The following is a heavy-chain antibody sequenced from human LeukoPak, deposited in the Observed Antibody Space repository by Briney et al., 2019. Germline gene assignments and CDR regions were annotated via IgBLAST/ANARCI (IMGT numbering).Heavy chain of an antibody. Sequence: SETLSLTCTVSGGSISSYYWSWIRQPPGKGLEWIGYIYYSGSTNYNPSLKSRVTISVDTSKNQFSLKLSSVTAADTAVYYCARGARQQLAECFQHWGQGTLVTVSS. CDR3: ARGARQQLAECFQH. CDR2: IYYSGST. CDR1: GGSISSYY. V-gene: IGHV4-59*12. D-gene: IGHD6-13*01. J-gene: IGHJ1*01.